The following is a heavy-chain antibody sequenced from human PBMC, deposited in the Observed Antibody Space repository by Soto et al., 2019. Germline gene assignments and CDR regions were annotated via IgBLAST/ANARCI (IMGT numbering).Heavy chain of an antibody. D-gene: IGHD4-17*01. V-gene: IGHV3-15*01. CDR2: IKSKTDGGTT. Sequence: EVQLVESGGGLVKPGGSLRLSCAASGFTFSNAWMSWVRQAPGKGLGWVGRIKSKTDGGTTDYAAPVKGRFTISRDDSKNTLYLQMNSLKTEDTAVYYCTTSFRYGDPYFDYWGQGTLVTVSS. CDR1: GFTFSNAW. CDR3: TTSFRYGDPYFDY. J-gene: IGHJ4*02.